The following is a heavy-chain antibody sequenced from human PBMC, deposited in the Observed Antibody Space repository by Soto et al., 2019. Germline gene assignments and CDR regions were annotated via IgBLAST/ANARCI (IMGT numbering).Heavy chain of an antibody. Sequence: QVHLVESGGGVVQPGRSLRLSCAASGFTFSSHGMHWVRQAPGKGLEGVAVISHDESNKYYADSVKGRFTISRDNSKNTLYLQLNSLRPDDTAVYSCAKDRRGVVVTDIDYWGQGTLVTVSS. D-gene: IGHD2-21*02. J-gene: IGHJ4*02. CDR2: ISHDESNK. CDR3: AKDRRGVVVTDIDY. CDR1: GFTFSSHG. V-gene: IGHV3-30*18.